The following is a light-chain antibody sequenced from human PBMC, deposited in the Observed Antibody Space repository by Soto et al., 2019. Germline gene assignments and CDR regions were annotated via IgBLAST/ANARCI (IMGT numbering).Light chain of an antibody. J-gene: IGKJ4*01. Sequence: EIVLTQSPATLSLSPGERATLSCRASQSVTWYLAWYQQKHGQAPRLLIYDATNRATGIPARFSGSGSGTDFTLTISRLEPEYFAVYYCQQRTNWLTFGGGTRVEI. CDR1: QSVTWY. CDR3: QQRTNWLT. V-gene: IGKV3-11*01. CDR2: DAT.